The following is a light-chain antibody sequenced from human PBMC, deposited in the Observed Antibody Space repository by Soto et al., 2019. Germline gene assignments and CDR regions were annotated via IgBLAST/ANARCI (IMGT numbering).Light chain of an antibody. Sequence: DIQMTQSPSTLSASVGDRVTITCRASQSISSWLAWYQQKPGQAPKILIYKASTLQSGVPSRFSGSGSGTEYTLAISSLQPDDSATDYCQQYYDNWTFGKGTKVEIK. CDR2: KAS. V-gene: IGKV1-5*03. J-gene: IGKJ1*01. CDR3: QQYYDNWT. CDR1: QSISSW.